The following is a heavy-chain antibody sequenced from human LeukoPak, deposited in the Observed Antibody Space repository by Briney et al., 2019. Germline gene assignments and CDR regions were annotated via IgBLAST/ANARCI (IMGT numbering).Heavy chain of an antibody. CDR2: IKKDGGAK. CDR1: GFTFNSYW. V-gene: IGHV3-7*01. Sequence: GGSLRLSCAASGFTFNSYWMSWVRQAPGKGLEWVANIKKDGGAKYYVDSVKGRFTISRDNAKNSLYLQMNSLRAEDTAVYYCARDGAGYGYYMDVWGKGTTVTVSS. J-gene: IGHJ6*03. D-gene: IGHD4-17*01. CDR3: ARDGAGYGYYMDV.